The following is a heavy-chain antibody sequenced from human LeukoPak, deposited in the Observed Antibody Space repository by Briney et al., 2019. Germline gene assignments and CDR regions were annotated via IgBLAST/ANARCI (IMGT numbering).Heavy chain of an antibody. CDR2: INPNSGGT. V-gene: IGHV1-2*04. D-gene: IGHD6-19*01. CDR1: GYTFTGYY. CDR3: ARLRGAVAGHRYFDY. J-gene: IGHJ4*02. Sequence: ASVKVSCKVSGYTFTGYYMHWVRQAPGQGLEWMGWINPNSGGTNYAQKFQGWVTMTRDTSISTAYMELSRLRSDDTAVYYCARLRGAVAGHRYFDYWGQGTLITVSS.